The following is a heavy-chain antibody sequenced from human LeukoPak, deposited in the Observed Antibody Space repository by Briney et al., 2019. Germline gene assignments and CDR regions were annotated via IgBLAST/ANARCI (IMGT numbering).Heavy chain of an antibody. J-gene: IGHJ4*02. CDR2: ISGSGGST. Sequence: PGGSLRLSCAASGFTFSSYGMSWVRQAPGKGLEWVSAISGSGGSTYYADSVKGRFTISRDNSKNTLYLQMNSLRAEDTAVYYCAKEVLSAEVGATDYWGQGTLVTVSS. CDR1: GFTFSSYG. CDR3: AKEVLSAEVGATDY. V-gene: IGHV3-23*01. D-gene: IGHD1-26*01.